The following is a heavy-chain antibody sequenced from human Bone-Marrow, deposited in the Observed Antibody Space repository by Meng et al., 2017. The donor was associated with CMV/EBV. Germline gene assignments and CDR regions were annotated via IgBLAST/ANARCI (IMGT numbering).Heavy chain of an antibody. CDR3: ARMSSGWNLGWFDP. J-gene: IGHJ5*02. CDR1: GYSFTTYW. D-gene: IGHD6-19*01. V-gene: IGHV5-10-1*01. CDR2: FDPSDSYT. Sequence: SGYSFTTYWITWVRQMPGKGLEWMGRFDPSDSYTNYSPSFQGHVTFSADRTISTAYLQWGSLKASDTAMYYCARMSSGWNLGWFDPWGQGTLVTVSS.